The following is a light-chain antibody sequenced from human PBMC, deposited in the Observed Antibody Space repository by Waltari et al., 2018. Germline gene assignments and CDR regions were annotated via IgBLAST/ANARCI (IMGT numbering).Light chain of an antibody. CDR2: DGS. CDR3: QQRGHWPPDAT. V-gene: IGKV3-11*01. J-gene: IGKJ3*01. Sequence: EIVLTPSPATLSLSPGERATLSRRASQSVNSYLAWYQQKPGQAPRLLIYDGSRRASGIPARFSGSGSGTDFTLTIGSLEPEDSAVYYCQQRGHWPPDATFGPGTKIEIK. CDR1: QSVNSY.